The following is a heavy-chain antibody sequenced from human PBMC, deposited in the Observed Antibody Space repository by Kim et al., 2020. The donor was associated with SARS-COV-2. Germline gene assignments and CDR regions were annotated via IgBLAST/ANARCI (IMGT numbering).Heavy chain of an antibody. J-gene: IGHJ4*02. D-gene: IGHD6-13*01. V-gene: IGHV4-31*02. CDR3: ARGGLIAAAGRFDY. Sequence: NPSLKSRVTISVDTSKNQFSLKLSSVTAADTAVYYCARGGLIAAAGRFDYWGQGTLVTVSS.